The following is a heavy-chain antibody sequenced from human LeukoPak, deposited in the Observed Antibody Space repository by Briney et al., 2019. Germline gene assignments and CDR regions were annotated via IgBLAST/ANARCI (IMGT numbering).Heavy chain of an antibody. CDR3: ARDGGTYSRFFDY. D-gene: IGHD1-26*01. Sequence: QPGGSLRLSCAASGFTFSSYSMNWVRQAPGKGLEWVSYISSSSSNIYYADSVKGRFTISRDNAKNSLYLQMSSLRAEDTAVYYCARDGGTYSRFFDYWGQGTLVTVSS. CDR2: ISSSSSNI. J-gene: IGHJ4*02. V-gene: IGHV3-48*01. CDR1: GFTFSSYS.